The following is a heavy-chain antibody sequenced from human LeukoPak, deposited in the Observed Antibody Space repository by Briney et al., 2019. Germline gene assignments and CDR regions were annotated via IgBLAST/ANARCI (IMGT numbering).Heavy chain of an antibody. Sequence: PGGSLRLSCAASGFTFSRNAMNWVRQAPGKGLEWVAVISYDGIDKYYADSVKGRFTISRDNSKNTLYVQVDSLGTEDTAAYYCAKGSYYDSSGSFYFDYWGQGTLVTVSS. CDR3: AKGSYYDSSGSFYFDY. V-gene: IGHV3-30*18. D-gene: IGHD3-22*01. CDR1: GFTFSRNA. J-gene: IGHJ4*02. CDR2: ISYDGIDK.